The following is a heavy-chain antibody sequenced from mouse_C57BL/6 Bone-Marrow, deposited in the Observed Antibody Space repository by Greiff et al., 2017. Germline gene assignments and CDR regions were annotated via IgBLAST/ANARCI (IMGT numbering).Heavy chain of an antibody. CDR3: ASSGTAQAAWFAY. D-gene: IGHD3-2*02. CDR2: IHPNSGST. J-gene: IGHJ3*01. Sequence: VQLQQPGAELVKPGASVKLSCKASGYTFTSYWMHWVKQRPGQGLEWIGMIHPNSGSTNYNEKFKSKATLTVDKSSSTAYMQLSSLTSEDSAVYYCASSGTAQAAWFAYWGQGTLVTVSA. CDR1: GYTFTSYW. V-gene: IGHV1-64*01.